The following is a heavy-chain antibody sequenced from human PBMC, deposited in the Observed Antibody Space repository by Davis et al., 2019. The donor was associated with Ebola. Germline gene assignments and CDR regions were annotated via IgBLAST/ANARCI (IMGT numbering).Heavy chain of an antibody. CDR1: GFTFSGYA. Sequence: GESLKISCAASGFTFSGYAMSWVRQAPGKGLEWVSAISGSGGSTYYADSVKGRFTISRDNSKNTLYLQMNSLRAEDTAVYYCARGSEMANPADGDYWGQGTLVTVSS. J-gene: IGHJ4*02. CDR2: ISGSGGST. D-gene: IGHD5-24*01. CDR3: ARGSEMANPADGDY. V-gene: IGHV3-23*01.